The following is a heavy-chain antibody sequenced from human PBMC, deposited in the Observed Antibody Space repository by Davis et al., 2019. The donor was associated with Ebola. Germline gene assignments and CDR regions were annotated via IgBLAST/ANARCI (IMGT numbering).Heavy chain of an antibody. V-gene: IGHV3-11*01. CDR3: ARVGPYYYYGMDV. J-gene: IGHJ6*02. CDR1: GFIFSDYY. D-gene: IGHD3-16*01. CDR2: ISSSASTI. Sequence: GESLKISCAASGFIFSDYYMSWIRQAPGKGLEWISYISSSASTIYYADSVKGRFTISRDNAKNSLYLQMNSLRAEDTAVYYCARVGPYYYYGMDVWGQGTTVTVSS.